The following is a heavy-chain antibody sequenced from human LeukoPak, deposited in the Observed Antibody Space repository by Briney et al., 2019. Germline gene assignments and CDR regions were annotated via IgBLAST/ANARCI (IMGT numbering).Heavy chain of an antibody. CDR2: ISSSGSTI. J-gene: IGHJ6*03. CDR3: TGHKVAKVRSPKKITPPFYYYYYYMDV. CDR1: GFTFSSYE. D-gene: IGHD5-12*01. V-gene: IGHV3-48*03. Sequence: GGSLRLSCAASGFTFSSYEMNWVRQAPGKGLEWVSYISSSGSTIYYADSVKGRFTISRDNAKNSLYLQMNSLKTEDTAVYYCTGHKVAKVRSPKKITPPFYYYYYYMDVWGKGTTVTVSS.